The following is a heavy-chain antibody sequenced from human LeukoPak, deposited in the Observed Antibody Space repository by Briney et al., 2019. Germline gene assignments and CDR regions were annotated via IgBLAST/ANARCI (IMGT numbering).Heavy chain of an antibody. V-gene: IGHV3-23*01. CDR2: ISDTGDRT. D-gene: IGHD3-16*02. CDR1: GFTFNRFA. J-gene: IGHJ4*02. CDR3: AKDIGGYRGFDY. Sequence: GGPLRLSCAASGFTFNRFAINWVRQAPGKGLEWVSAISDTGDRTWYADSVKGRFTISRDNSRNTVYVHLNSLRAEDTAVYYCAKDIGGYRGFDYWGQGTLVTVPS.